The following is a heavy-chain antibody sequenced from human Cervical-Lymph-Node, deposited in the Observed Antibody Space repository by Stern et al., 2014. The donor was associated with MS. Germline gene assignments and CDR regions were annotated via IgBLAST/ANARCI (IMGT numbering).Heavy chain of an antibody. J-gene: IGHJ6*02. Sequence: VQLVQSGAEVKTPGASVKLSCKASGYTFTSYYMHWVRQPPGLGLEWMGIINPSGGSTNYAQKLQGRVTMTRDTSTSTVYMELNSLRSEDTAVYYCAREVAGHRLGMMDVWGQGTSVTVSS. D-gene: IGHD6-19*01. V-gene: IGHV1-46*01. CDR2: INPSGGST. CDR3: AREVAGHRLGMMDV. CDR1: GYTFTSYY.